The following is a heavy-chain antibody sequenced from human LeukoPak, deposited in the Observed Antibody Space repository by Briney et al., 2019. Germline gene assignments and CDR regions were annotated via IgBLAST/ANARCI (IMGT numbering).Heavy chain of an antibody. CDR1: GFTFSSYG. D-gene: IGHD6-19*01. CDR3: AKHSSGSSFDY. V-gene: IGHV3-30*18. J-gene: IGHJ4*02. CDR2: ISYDGSNK. Sequence: GGSLRLSCAASGFTFSSYGMHWVRQAPGKGLEWVAVISYDGSNKYYADSVKGRFTISRDNSKNTLYLQMNSLRAEDTAVYYCAKHSSGSSFDYWGQGTLVTVSS.